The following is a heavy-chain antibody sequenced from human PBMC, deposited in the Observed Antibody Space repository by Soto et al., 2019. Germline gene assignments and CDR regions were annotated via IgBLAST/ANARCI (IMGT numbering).Heavy chain of an antibody. J-gene: IGHJ1*01. CDR2: ISETHRGS. Sequence: EVQLLESGGGFLQPGGSLRLSCTASGFSFSNYGMSWVRQAPGKGLEWVSGISETHRGSYYADSVKGRFTISRDNSKNTLYLQMNSLRAEDTAVYYCAKMPPQPDIWGPYRHRIYFDTWGQGTLVAVSS. D-gene: IGHD3-16*02. CDR1: GFSFSNYG. CDR3: AKMPPQPDIWGPYRHRIYFDT. V-gene: IGHV3-23*01.